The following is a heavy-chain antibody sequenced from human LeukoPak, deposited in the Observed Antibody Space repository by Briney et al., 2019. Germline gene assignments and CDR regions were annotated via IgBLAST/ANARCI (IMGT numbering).Heavy chain of an antibody. V-gene: IGHV5-51*01. D-gene: IGHD4-17*01. CDR2: FYPGDSDT. CDR1: GYSFTSYW. J-gene: IGHJ4*02. CDR3: ARRGDYEFDH. Sequence: GESLKISCKASGYSFTSYWIGWVRQMPGKGLEWMGSFYPGDSDTRYSPSFQGQVTISADKSINTAYLQWSSLKASDTAIYYCARRGDYEFDHWGQGTLVTVSS.